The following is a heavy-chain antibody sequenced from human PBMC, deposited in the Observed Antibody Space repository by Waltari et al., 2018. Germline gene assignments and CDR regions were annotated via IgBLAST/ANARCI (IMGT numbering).Heavy chain of an antibody. D-gene: IGHD3-16*01. CDR1: GYSFTDYY. CDR3: AVTAMTGEIDS. V-gene: IGHV1-69-2*01. J-gene: IGHJ4*02. CDR2: IDPEDDGI. Sequence: EVHLVQSGAEVKKPGPTVNTPCKAPGYSFTDYYMHWVRQAPGKGLEWMGRIDPEDDGIIYAEKYQGRITMSADTSTDTAYMELSSLRSDDTAVYYCAVTAMTGEIDSWGQGTQVTVSS.